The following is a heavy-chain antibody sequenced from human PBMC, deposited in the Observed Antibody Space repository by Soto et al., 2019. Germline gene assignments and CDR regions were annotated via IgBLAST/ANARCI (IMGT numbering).Heavy chain of an antibody. J-gene: IGHJ4*01. CDR1: GGTFSSYA. CDR2: IIPIFGTA. CDR3: ARDRVGTGYSSSPMFY. D-gene: IGHD6-13*01. V-gene: IGHV1-69*01. Sequence: QVQLVQSGAEVKKPGSSVKVSCKASGGTFSSYAISWVRQDPGQGLEWMGGIIPIFGTANYAQKFQARVTITADESTSTAYMELSSLRSEDTAVYYCARDRVGTGYSSSPMFYWGHGTLVTVSS.